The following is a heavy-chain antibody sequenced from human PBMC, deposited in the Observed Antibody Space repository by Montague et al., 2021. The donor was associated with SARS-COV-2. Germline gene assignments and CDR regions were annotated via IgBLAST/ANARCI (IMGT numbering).Heavy chain of an antibody. CDR2: IYYSGRT. D-gene: IGHD6-19*01. CDR1: GGSISSSSYY. CDR3: ARQENSSGWFKPDAFDI. V-gene: IGHV4-39*01. J-gene: IGHJ3*02. Sequence: SETLSLTCTVSGGSISSSSYYWGWIRQPPGKGLEWIGSIYYSGRTYYNPSLKSRVTISVDTSKNQLSLKLGSVTAADTAEYYSARQENSSGWFKPDAFDIWGQGTLVTVSS.